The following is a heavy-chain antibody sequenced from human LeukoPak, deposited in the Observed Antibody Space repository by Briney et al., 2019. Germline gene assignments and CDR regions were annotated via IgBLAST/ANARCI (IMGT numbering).Heavy chain of an antibody. Sequence: GGSLTLSCAASGFTFSSYIMNWVRQAPGKGLEWVSSISSSSSYIYYTDSVKGRFTISRDNAKNSLYLQMNSLRAEDTAVYYCARDLWPDIVVVPAAFDYWGQGTLVTVSS. J-gene: IGHJ4*02. CDR3: ARDLWPDIVVVPAAFDY. CDR2: ISSSSSYI. CDR1: GFTFSSYI. D-gene: IGHD2-2*01. V-gene: IGHV3-21*01.